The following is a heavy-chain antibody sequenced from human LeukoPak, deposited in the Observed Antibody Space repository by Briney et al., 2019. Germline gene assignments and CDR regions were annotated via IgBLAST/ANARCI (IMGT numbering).Heavy chain of an antibody. V-gene: IGHV4-34*01. Sequence: SEPLSLTCTVSGGSISSYYWSWIRQPPGKGLEWIGEINHSGSTNYNPSLKSRVTISVDTSKNQFSLKLSSVTAADTAVYYCARVRGGCSGGSCYQPNWFDPWGQGTLVTVSS. D-gene: IGHD2-15*01. J-gene: IGHJ5*02. CDR1: GGSISSYY. CDR3: ARVRGGCSGGSCYQPNWFDP. CDR2: INHSGST.